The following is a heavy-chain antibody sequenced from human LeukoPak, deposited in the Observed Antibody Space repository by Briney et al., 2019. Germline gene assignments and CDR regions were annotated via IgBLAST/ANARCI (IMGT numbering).Heavy chain of an antibody. CDR1: GFTFSSYA. Sequence: PGGSLRLSCAASGFTFSSYAMHWVRQAPGKGLEWVAVISYDGSNKYYADSVKGRFTISRDNSKNTLYLQMNSLRAEGTAVYYCAREDFDYWGQGTLVTVSS. CDR2: ISYDGSNK. J-gene: IGHJ4*02. V-gene: IGHV3-30-3*01. CDR3: AREDFDY.